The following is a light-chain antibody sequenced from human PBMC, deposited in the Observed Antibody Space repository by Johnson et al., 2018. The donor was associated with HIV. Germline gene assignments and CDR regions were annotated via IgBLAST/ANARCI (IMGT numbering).Light chain of an antibody. CDR1: SSNIGRNY. J-gene: IGLJ1*01. CDR3: GTWDSSLSAWV. CDR2: DNN. Sequence: QSVLSQPPSVSAAPGQKVTISCSGSSSNIGRNYVSWYQQLPGTAPKLLIFDNNKRPSGFPARFSASKSGTSATLGITGLQTGDEADYYCGTWDSSLSAWVFGAGTKVTVL. V-gene: IGLV1-51*01.